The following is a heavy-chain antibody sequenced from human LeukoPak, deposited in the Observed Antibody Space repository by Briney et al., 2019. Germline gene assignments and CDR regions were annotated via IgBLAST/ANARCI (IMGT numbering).Heavy chain of an antibody. CDR3: ARASKTDYGDYFGAFDI. CDR2: IYSGGST. V-gene: IGHV3-66*02. D-gene: IGHD4-17*01. J-gene: IGHJ3*02. CDR1: GFTVSSNY. Sequence: GGSLRLSCAASGFTVSSNYMSWVRQAPGKGLEWVSVIYSGGSTYYADSVKGRFTISRDNSKNTLYLQMNSLRAEDTAVYYCARASKTDYGDYFGAFDIWGQGTMATVSS.